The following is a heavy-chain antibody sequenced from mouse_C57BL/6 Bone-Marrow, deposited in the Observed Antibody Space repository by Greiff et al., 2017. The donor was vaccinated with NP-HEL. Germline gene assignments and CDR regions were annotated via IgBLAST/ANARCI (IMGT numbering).Heavy chain of an antibody. J-gene: IGHJ2*01. CDR1: GYTFTDYY. V-gene: IGHV1-64*01. CDR2: IHPNSGST. D-gene: IGHD3-2*01. Sequence: QVQLQQSGAELVRPGASVKLSCKASGYTFTDYYINWVKQRPGQGLEWIGMIHPNSGSTNYNEKFKSKATLTVDKSSSTAYMQLSSLTSEDSAVYYCARSEDNYWGQGTTLTVSS. CDR3: ARSEDNY.